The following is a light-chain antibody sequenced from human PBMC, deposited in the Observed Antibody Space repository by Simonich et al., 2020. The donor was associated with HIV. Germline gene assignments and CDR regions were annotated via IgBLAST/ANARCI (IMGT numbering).Light chain of an antibody. Sequence: DIVMTQSPYSLAVSLGERAPINCKSSQSVLYSSNNKNYLAWYQQKPGQPPKLLIYWASTRESGVPDRFSGSESGTDFTLTISCRQAEDVAVYYCHQYYSSPHTFGQGTKLEIK. J-gene: IGKJ2*01. CDR1: QSVLYSSNNKNY. V-gene: IGKV4-1*01. CDR2: WAS. CDR3: HQYYSSPHT.